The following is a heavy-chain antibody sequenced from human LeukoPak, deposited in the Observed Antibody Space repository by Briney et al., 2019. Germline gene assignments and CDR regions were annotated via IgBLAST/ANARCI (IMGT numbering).Heavy chain of an antibody. V-gene: IGHV4-59*01. CDR2: IYYSGST. CDR3: ARGDSSGWYSYFDY. Sequence: SETLSLTCTVSGGSISSYYWGWIRQPPGKGLEWIGYIYYSGSTNYNPSLKSRVTISVDTSKNQFSLKLSSVTAADTAVYYCARGDSSGWYSYFDYWGQGTLVTVSS. CDR1: GGSISSYY. J-gene: IGHJ4*02. D-gene: IGHD6-19*01.